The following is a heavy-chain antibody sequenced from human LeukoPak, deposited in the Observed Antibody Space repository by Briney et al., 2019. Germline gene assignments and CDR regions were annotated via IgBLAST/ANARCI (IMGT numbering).Heavy chain of an antibody. J-gene: IGHJ5*02. CDR1: GFPFSSYW. V-gene: IGHV3-74*01. CDR3: ATVRSGSWDWFDP. Sequence: GGSLRLSCAASGFPFSSYWMHWVRQAPGKGLVWVSRINGDGSTTTYVDSVKGRFTISRDNAKNTVYLQMNSLRVDDTAVYYCATVRSGSWDWFDPWGQGTLVTVSS. D-gene: IGHD3-10*01. CDR2: INGDGSTT.